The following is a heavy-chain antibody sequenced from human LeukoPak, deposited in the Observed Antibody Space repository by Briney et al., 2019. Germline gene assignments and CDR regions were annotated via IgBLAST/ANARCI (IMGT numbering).Heavy chain of an antibody. CDR1: GFTFSSYG. J-gene: IGHJ4*02. V-gene: IGHV3-33*06. CDR3: AKGRGLEMTTVTYFDY. Sequence: GRSLRLSCAASGFTFSSYGMHCVRQAPGKGLEWVAVIWYDGSNGFYADSVKGRFTISRDNSKNTLYLQMNSLRVEDTAVYYCAKGRGLEMTTVTYFDYWGQGTLVTVSS. D-gene: IGHD4-11*01. CDR2: IWYDGSNG.